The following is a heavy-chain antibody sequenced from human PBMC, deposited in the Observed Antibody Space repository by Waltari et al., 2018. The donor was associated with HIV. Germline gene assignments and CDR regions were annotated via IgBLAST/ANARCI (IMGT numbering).Heavy chain of an antibody. D-gene: IGHD5-12*01. CDR2: IIPVLHTA. CDR1: GDTFSSNA. V-gene: IGHV1-69*04. CDR3: ARGRGIHLGMDV. Sequence: QVRLVQSGAEVKKPGSSVKISCKASGDTFSSNAVTWVRQAPGQGLEWMGRIIPVLHTADYAQKFQGGVTITVDRSTATVYMELSSLRSDDTAVYYCARGRGIHLGMDVWGQGTTVTVSS. J-gene: IGHJ6*02.